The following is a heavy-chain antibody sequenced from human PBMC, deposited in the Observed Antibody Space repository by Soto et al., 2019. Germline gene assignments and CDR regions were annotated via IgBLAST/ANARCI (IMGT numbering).Heavy chain of an antibody. CDR2: IYYTGSA. D-gene: IGHD1-26*01. CDR3: ARPKGTTPAVWYFDL. J-gene: IGHJ2*01. V-gene: IGHV4-59*08. Sequence: QVQLQESGPGLVKPSETLSLTCTVSGDSISSHYWSWIRQPPGKGLEWIGYIYYTGSADYNPSLKSRVTISVDMSKSHLSLRLTSVTAADTAVYYCARPKGTTPAVWYFDLWGRGTLVTVSS. CDR1: GDSISSHY.